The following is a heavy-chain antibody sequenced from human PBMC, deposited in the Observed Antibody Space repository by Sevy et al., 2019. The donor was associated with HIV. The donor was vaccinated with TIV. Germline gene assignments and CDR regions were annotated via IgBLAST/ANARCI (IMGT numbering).Heavy chain of an antibody. CDR1: GFTFSSYS. CDR3: ARDLRGVIPYDY. CDR2: ISSSSSYI. Sequence: GGSLRLSCAASGFTFSSYSMNWVRQAPGKGLEWVSFISSSSSYIYYADSVKGRFTISRDNAKNSLYLQMNSLRAEDTAVYYCARDLRGVIPYDYWGQGTLVTVSS. D-gene: IGHD3-10*01. J-gene: IGHJ4*02. V-gene: IGHV3-21*01.